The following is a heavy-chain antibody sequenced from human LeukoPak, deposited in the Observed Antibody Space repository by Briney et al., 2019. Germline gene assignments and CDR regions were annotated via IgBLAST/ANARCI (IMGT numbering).Heavy chain of an antibody. CDR2: INSDGSST. CDR3: ANLWGYSYGHHYFDY. CDR1: GFTFSSYW. J-gene: IGHJ4*02. Sequence: GGSLRLSCAASGFTFSSYWMHWVRQAPGKGLVWVSRINSDGSSTYYADSVKGRFTISRDNSKNTLYLQMNSLRAEDTAVYYCANLWGYSYGHHYFDYWGQGTLATVSS. D-gene: IGHD5-18*01. V-gene: IGHV3-74*01.